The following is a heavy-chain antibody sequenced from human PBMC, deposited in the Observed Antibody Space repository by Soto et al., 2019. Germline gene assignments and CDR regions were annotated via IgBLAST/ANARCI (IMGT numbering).Heavy chain of an antibody. Sequence: QVQLVESGGGVVQPGTSLKLSCAASGFTFGNYGMHWVRQAPGKGLEWVALIWYDGTNQNYADSVKGRFTISRDNSKNTLYLQMNTLRAEDAAVYCCVRDGLTGTSLVLDSWGQGTLVSVSS. CDR1: GFTFGNYG. CDR2: IWYDGTNQ. D-gene: IGHD1-20*01. J-gene: IGHJ5*01. CDR3: VRDGLTGTSLVLDS. V-gene: IGHV3-33*01.